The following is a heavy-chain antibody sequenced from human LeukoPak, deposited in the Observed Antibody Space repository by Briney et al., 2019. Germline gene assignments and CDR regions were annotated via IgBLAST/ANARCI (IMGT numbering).Heavy chain of an antibody. CDR2: ISAYNGNT. CDR1: GYTFTSYG. CDR3: ARGVLGGYDFPHHFDS. J-gene: IGHJ4*02. Sequence: ASVKVSCKASGYTFTSYGISWVRQAPGQGLEWMGWISAYNGNTNYAQKLQGRVTMTTDTSTSTAYMELRSLRSDDTAVYYCARGVLGGYDFPHHFDSWGQGTLVTVSS. D-gene: IGHD5-12*01. V-gene: IGHV1-18*01.